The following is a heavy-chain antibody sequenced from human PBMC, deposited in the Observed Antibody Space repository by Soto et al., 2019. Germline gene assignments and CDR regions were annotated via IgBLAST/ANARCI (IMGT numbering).Heavy chain of an antibody. V-gene: IGHV4-34*01. J-gene: IGHJ6*02. Sequence: SETLSLTCAVYGGSFSGYYWSWIRQPPGKGLEWIGEINHSGSTNYNPSLKSRVTISVDTSKNQFSLKLSSVTAADTAVYYCARGGGYCSSTSCYGSGTQYYGMDVWGQGTTVTVSS. D-gene: IGHD2-2*01. CDR1: GGSFSGYY. CDR3: ARGGGYCSSTSCYGSGTQYYGMDV. CDR2: INHSGST.